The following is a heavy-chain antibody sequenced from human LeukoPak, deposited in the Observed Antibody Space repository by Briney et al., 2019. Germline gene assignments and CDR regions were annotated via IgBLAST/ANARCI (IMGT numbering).Heavy chain of an antibody. Sequence: GGSLRLSCAASGFTFSSYSMNWVRQAPGKGLEWVSVIYSGGSTYYADSVKGRFTISRDNSKNTLYLQMNSLRAEDTAVYYCASETGLSRDYWGQGTLVTVSS. CDR3: ASETGLSRDY. V-gene: IGHV3-53*01. D-gene: IGHD3-16*02. CDR2: IYSGGST. J-gene: IGHJ4*02. CDR1: GFTFSSYS.